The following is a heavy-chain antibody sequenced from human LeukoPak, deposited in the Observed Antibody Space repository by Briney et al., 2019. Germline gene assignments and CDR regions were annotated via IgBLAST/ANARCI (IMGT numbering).Heavy chain of an antibody. J-gene: IGHJ6*02. CDR1: GFTFSSYG. V-gene: IGHV3-30*18. D-gene: IGHD2-2*01. CDR2: ISYDGSNK. CDR3: AKEPRYCSSTSCYYYYYYGMDV. Sequence: PGGSLRLSCAASGFTFSSYGMHWVRQAAGKGLEWVAVISYDGSNKYYADSVKGRFTISRDNSKNTLYLQMNSLRAEDTAVYYCAKEPRYCSSTSCYYYYYYGMDVWGQGTTVTVSS.